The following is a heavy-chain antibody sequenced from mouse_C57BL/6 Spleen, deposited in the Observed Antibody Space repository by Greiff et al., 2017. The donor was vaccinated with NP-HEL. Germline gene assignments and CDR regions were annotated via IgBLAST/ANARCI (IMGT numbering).Heavy chain of an antibody. CDR3: ARPYDYAWYFDV. J-gene: IGHJ1*03. CDR1: GFTFSDYG. V-gene: IGHV5-17*01. CDR2: ISSGSSTI. Sequence: EVMLVESGGGLVKPGGSLKLSCAASGFTFSDYGMHWVRQAPEKGLEWVAYISSGSSTIYYADTVKGRFTISRDNAKNTLFLQMTSLRSEDTAMYYCARPYDYAWYFDVWGTGTTVTVSS. D-gene: IGHD2-4*01.